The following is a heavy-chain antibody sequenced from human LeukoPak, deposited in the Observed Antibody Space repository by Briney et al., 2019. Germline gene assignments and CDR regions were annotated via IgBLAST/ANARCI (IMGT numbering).Heavy chain of an antibody. CDR3: AKAWGGGSLYYFDY. D-gene: IGHD2-15*01. V-gene: IGHV3-23*01. CDR2: ISGSGGST. Sequence: GSLRLSCAASGFTFSSYAMSWVRQAPGKGLEWVSAISGSGGSTYYADSVKDRFTISRDNSKNTLYLQMNSLRAEDTAVYYCAKAWGGGSLYYFDYWGQGTLVTVSS. J-gene: IGHJ4*02. CDR1: GFTFSSYA.